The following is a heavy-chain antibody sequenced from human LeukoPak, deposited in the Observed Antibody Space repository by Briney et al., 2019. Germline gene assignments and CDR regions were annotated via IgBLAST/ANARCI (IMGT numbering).Heavy chain of an antibody. V-gene: IGHV1-69*05. CDR2: IIPIFGTA. J-gene: IGHJ6*03. D-gene: IGHD2-15*01. CDR3: ARGKDIVVVVAPYYYYYMDV. CDR1: GGTFSSYA. Sequence: SVKVSCKAPGGTFSSYAISWLRQAPGQGLEWMGGIIPIFGTANYAQKFQGRVTITTDESTSTAYMELSSLRSEDTAVYYCARGKDIVVVVAPYYYYYMDVWGKGTTVTVSS.